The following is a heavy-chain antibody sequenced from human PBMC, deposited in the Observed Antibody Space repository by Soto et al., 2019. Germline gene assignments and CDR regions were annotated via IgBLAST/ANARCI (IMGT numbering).Heavy chain of an antibody. Sequence: PSETLSLTCTVSGGSISSYYWNWIRQPPGKGLEWIGYINYSGSTNYNPSLKSRVTISVDTSKNQFSLKLSSVTAADTAVYYCARVPYCSGGSCYVDYWGQGTLVTVSS. V-gene: IGHV4-59*01. CDR3: ARVPYCSGGSCYVDY. CDR2: INYSGST. CDR1: GGSISSYY. J-gene: IGHJ4*02. D-gene: IGHD2-15*01.